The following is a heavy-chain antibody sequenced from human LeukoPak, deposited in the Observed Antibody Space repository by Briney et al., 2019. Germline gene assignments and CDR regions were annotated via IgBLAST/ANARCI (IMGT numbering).Heavy chain of an antibody. V-gene: IGHV4-38-2*02. D-gene: IGHD4-17*01. J-gene: IGHJ2*01. CDR2: IYHSGST. CDR1: GYSISSGFY. Sequence: SETLSLTCTVSGYSISSGFYWGWIRQPPGKGLEWIGTIYHSGSTYYNPSLKSRVTMSVDTSKNQFSLKLSSVTAADTAVYYCASSGLYGDYGSQGYFDLWGRGTLVTVSS. CDR3: ASSGLYGDYGSQGYFDL.